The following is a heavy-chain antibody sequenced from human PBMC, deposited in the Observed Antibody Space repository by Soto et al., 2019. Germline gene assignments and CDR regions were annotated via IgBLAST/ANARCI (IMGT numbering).Heavy chain of an antibody. CDR2: ISPYTGNT. D-gene: IGHD1-26*01. Sequence: QVLLVQSGPEVKKPGASMKVSCKTSGYTFSDFALTWMRQAPDQGLEWLGWISPYTGNTNYAQRLQDRVTMTTDTSTSTAYLELRSLRSDDTAVYYCARLGWELLSGRRYFDYWGQGTLVTVSS. CDR3: ARLGWELLSGRRYFDY. CDR1: GYTFSDFA. J-gene: IGHJ4*02. V-gene: IGHV1-18*04.